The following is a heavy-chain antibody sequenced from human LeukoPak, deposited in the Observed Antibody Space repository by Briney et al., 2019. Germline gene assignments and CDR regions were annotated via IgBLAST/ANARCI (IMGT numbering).Heavy chain of an antibody. CDR1: GGSIYGGGYY. J-gene: IGHJ4*02. CDR2: IYHSGTT. CDR3: ARDMRYSSGWYLPSGFDY. D-gene: IGHD6-19*01. Sequence: PSQTLSLTCTVSGGSIYGGGYYWSWIRQPPGKGLEWIGYIYHSGTTYYNPSLKSRVTISIGRSKNQFSLKLSSVTAADTAVYYCARDMRYSSGWYLPSGFDYWGQGTLVTVSS. V-gene: IGHV4-30-2*01.